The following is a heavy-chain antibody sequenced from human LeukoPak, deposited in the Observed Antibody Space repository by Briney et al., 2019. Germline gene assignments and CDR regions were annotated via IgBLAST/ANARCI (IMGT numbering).Heavy chain of an antibody. Sequence: ASVKVSCKASGGTFSSYAISWVRQASGQGLEWMGGIIPIFGTANYAQKFQGRVTITADESTSTAYMELSSLRSEDTAVYYCARGDYYDSSVIDDAFDIWGQGTMVTVSS. D-gene: IGHD3-22*01. V-gene: IGHV1-69*13. CDR2: IIPIFGTA. CDR3: ARGDYYDSSVIDDAFDI. J-gene: IGHJ3*02. CDR1: GGTFSSYA.